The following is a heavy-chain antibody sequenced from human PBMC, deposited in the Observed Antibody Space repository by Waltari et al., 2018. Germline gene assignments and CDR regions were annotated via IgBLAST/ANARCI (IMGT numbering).Heavy chain of an antibody. CDR1: GGTFSSYA. J-gene: IGHJ6*03. Sequence: QVQLVQSGAEVKKPGSSVKVSCKASGGTFSSYAISWVRQAPGQGLEWMGGIIPIFGTANYAQKFQGRVTITADESTSTAYMELSSLRSEDTAVYYCARVEGEIVGLNHYYMDVWGKGTTVTVSS. CDR2: IIPIFGTA. CDR3: ARVEGEIVGLNHYYMDV. V-gene: IGHV1-69*01. D-gene: IGHD1-1*01.